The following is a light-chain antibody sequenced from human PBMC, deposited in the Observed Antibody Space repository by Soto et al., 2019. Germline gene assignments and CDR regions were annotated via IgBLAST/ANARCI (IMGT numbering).Light chain of an antibody. CDR3: ISYTSRSFYV. J-gene: IGLJ1*01. V-gene: IGLV2-14*01. CDR2: DVS. CDR1: SSDVGGYNY. Sequence: QSALTQPASVSGSPGQSITISCTGTSSDVGGYNYVSWYQQHPGKAPKLMIYDVSNRPSGVSNRFSGSKSGNTASLTISGLQAEDEADYYCISYTSRSFYVFGTWPKLTVL.